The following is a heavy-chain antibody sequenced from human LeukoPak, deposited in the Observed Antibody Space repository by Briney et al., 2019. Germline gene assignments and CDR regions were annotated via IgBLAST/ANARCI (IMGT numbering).Heavy chain of an antibody. CDR3: ARTAYSSSWEIDY. J-gene: IGHJ4*02. V-gene: IGHV3-21*01. Sequence: GGSLRLSCAASGFTFSSYSMNWVRQAPGKGLEWVSSISSSSSYIYYADSVKGRFTISRDNAKNTLYLQMNSLRAEDMAVYYCARTAYSSSWEIDYWGQGTLVTVSS. D-gene: IGHD6-6*01. CDR2: ISSSSSYI. CDR1: GFTFSSYS.